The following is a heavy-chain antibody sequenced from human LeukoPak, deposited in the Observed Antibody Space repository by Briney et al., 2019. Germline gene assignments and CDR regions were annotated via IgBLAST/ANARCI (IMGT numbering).Heavy chain of an antibody. D-gene: IGHD3-22*01. Sequence: SETLSLTCTVSGYSISSGYYWGRIRQPPGKGLEWIGSLYHSGSTYYNPSLKSRVTISVDTSKNQFSLKLSSVTAADTAVYYCAKERSGYSLFDYWGQGTLVTVSS. CDR2: LYHSGST. CDR3: AKERSGYSLFDY. CDR1: GYSISSGYY. J-gene: IGHJ4*02. V-gene: IGHV4-38-2*02.